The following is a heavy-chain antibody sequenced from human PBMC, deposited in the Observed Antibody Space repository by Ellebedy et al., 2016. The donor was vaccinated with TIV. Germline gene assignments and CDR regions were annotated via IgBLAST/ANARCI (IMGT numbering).Heavy chain of an antibody. V-gene: IGHV1-18*01. CDR2: FSAYNGNT. CDR1: GYTFTSYG. CDR3: ARVLSGLWTIYYYYYGMDV. D-gene: IGHD3-10*01. Sequence: ASVKVSXXASGYTFTSYGISWVRQAPGQGLEWMGWFSAYNGNTNYAQKLQGRVTMTTDTSTSTAYMELRSLRSDDTAVYYCARVLSGLWTIYYYYYGMDVWGQGTTVTVSS. J-gene: IGHJ6*02.